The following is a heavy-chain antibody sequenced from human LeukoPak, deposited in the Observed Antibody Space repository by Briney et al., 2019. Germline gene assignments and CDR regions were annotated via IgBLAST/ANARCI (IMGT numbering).Heavy chain of an antibody. CDR2: IGSSSSYI. Sequence: GGSLRLSCAASGFTFSSYSMNWVRQAPGKGLEWVLSIGSSSSYIYYADSVKGRFTISRDNAKNSLYLQMNSLRAEDTAVYYCASEIFGVVIEGGNWFDPWGQGTLVTVSP. V-gene: IGHV3-21*01. D-gene: IGHD3-3*01. J-gene: IGHJ5*02. CDR1: GFTFSSYS. CDR3: ASEIFGVVIEGGNWFDP.